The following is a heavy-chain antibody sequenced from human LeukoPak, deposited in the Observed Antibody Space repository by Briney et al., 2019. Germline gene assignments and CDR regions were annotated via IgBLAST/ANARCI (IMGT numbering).Heavy chain of an antibody. CDR2: XXXSSSYI. Sequence: PGGSLRLSCAASGXTFSSYSMNWVRQAPGKGLEWVSSXXXSSSYIYYADSVKGRFTISRDNAKNSLYLQMNSLRAEDTAVYYCARDLNEDIVVVPAAGFDYWGQGTLVTVSS. D-gene: IGHD2-2*01. J-gene: IGHJ4*02. CDR1: GXTFSSYS. V-gene: IGHV3-21*01. CDR3: ARDLNEDIVVVPAAGFDY.